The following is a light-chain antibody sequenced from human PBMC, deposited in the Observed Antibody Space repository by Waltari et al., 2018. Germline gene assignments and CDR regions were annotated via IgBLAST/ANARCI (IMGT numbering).Light chain of an antibody. Sequence: QSVLTQPPSVSAAPGQRVTISCSGGSANIGNNYVSWYRQFPGTAPKLLIYGVCERPSGIPGRFSGSKSGTSATLDITGLQAGDEADYYCGTWDSSLSGAVFGGGTHLTVL. CDR2: GVC. J-gene: IGLJ7*01. CDR1: SANIGNNY. V-gene: IGLV1-51*02. CDR3: GTWDSSLSGAV.